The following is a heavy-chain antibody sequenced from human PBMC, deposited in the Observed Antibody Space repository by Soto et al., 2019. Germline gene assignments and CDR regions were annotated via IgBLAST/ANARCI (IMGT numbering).Heavy chain of an antibody. CDR3: AKADYRARGAFDI. CDR1: GFTFSSYW. D-gene: IGHD4-4*01. CDR2: INSDGSSS. J-gene: IGHJ3*02. Sequence: EVQLVESGGGLVQPGGSLRLSCAASGFTFSSYWMHWVRQAPGKGLVWVSRINSDGSSSTYADSVKGRFTISRDNAKNTLYRQMNSLGVEDTAVYHCAKADYRARGAFDIWGQGKMVTVPS. V-gene: IGHV3-74*01.